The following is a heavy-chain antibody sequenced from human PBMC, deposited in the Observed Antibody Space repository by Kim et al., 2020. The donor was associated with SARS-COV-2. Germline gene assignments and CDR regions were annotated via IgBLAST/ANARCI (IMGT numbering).Heavy chain of an antibody. CDR3: ARDGTPAAMRGIAGYYYGMDV. D-gene: IGHD2-2*01. Sequence: SETLSLTCTVSGGSISSGGYYWSWIRQHPGKGLEWIGYIYYSGSTYYNPSLKSRVTISVDTSKNQFSLKLSSVTAADTAVYYCARDGTPAAMRGIAGYYYGMDVWGQGTTVTVSS. CDR2: IYYSGST. CDR1: GGSISSGGYY. J-gene: IGHJ6*02. V-gene: IGHV4-31*03.